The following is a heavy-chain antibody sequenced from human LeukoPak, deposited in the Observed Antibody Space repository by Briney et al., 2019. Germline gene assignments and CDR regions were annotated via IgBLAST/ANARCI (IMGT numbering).Heavy chain of an antibody. D-gene: IGHD2/OR15-2a*01. CDR2: IYSGGST. V-gene: IGHV3-53*01. J-gene: IGHJ5*02. CDR1: GFTVSSNY. CDR3: ARELPIDANWFDP. Sequence: GGSLRRSCAASGFTVSSNYMSWVRQAPGKGLEWVSVIYSGGSTYYADSVKGRFTISRDNSKNTLYLQMNSLRAEDTAVYHCARELPIDANWFDPWGQGTLVTVSS.